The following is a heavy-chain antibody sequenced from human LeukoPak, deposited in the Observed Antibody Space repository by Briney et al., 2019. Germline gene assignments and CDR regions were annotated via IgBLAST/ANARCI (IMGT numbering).Heavy chain of an antibody. V-gene: IGHV3-21*01. J-gene: IGHJ4*02. D-gene: IGHD3-10*01. CDR2: TTTGNDK. CDR1: GFTFSGYS. CDR3: ARDPGDHDY. Sequence: GESLRLSCAASGFTFSGYSMNWVRQAPGKGLEWVSSTTTGNDKFYADSVRGRFTISRDDPKNSLYLQMNSLRVEDTALYYCARDPGDHDYWGQGILVTVSS.